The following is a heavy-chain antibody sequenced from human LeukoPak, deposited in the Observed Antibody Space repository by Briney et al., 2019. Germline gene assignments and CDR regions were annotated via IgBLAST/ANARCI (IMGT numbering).Heavy chain of an antibody. CDR2: ISGSGGST. J-gene: IGHJ4*02. Sequence: GGSLRLSCSASGFTFSSYAMGWGRQAPGKGVGWVSAISGSGGSTYYAYAVKGRFTLSRDNSKNTLYLQMNSLRAEDTDVYYCAKDLPRRHDYWGQGTLVTVSS. CDR3: AKDLPRRHDY. V-gene: IGHV3-23*01. CDR1: GFTFSSYA.